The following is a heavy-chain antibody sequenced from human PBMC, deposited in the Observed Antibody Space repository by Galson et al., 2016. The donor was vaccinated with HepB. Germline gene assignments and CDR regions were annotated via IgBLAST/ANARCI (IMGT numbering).Heavy chain of an antibody. CDR1: GFSLSPSAVA. Sequence: LVKPTQTLPLTCSFSGFSLSPSAVAVGWIRQPPGKALEWLALIYWDYDKRYSPSLKNKVSITKDTSKNQVILTVTDMDPVDTATYYCAHSRLTYCTGGSCKRLTTYFDFWGQGILVTVSS. CDR3: AHSRLTYCTGGSCKRLTTYFDF. D-gene: IGHD2-15*01. J-gene: IGHJ4*02. V-gene: IGHV2-5*02. CDR2: IYWDYDK.